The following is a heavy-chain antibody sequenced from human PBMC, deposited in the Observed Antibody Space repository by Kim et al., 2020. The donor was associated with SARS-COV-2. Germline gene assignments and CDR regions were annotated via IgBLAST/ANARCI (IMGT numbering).Heavy chain of an antibody. CDR2: IWHDGNNK. Sequence: GGSLRLSCAASGFTFSNYGMHWVRQAPGKGLEWVAIIWHDGNNKYYVDSVKGRFTISRDNSKNMLYLQMNSLRAEDTAVYYCAAYFDIWGQGTMVTVSS. CDR3: AAYFDI. CDR1: GFTFSNYG. V-gene: IGHV3-33*01. J-gene: IGHJ3*02.